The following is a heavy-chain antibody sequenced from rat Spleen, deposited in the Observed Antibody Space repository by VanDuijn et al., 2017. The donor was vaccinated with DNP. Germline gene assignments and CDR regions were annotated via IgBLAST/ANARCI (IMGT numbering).Heavy chain of an antibody. J-gene: IGHJ2*01. CDR3: ARRNYGLDY. V-gene: IGHV5-20*01. D-gene: IGHD1-11*01. Sequence: EVHLVVSGGGLVQPGRSLKLSCAVSGLTFSDYYMAWVRQAPTKGLEWVASVSFDGFSTYYRDSVKDRFTISRDNAKSNHYLQMDSLRSEDTATYYCARRNYGLDYRGQGVMVTVSS. CDR2: VSFDGFST. CDR1: GLTFSDYY.